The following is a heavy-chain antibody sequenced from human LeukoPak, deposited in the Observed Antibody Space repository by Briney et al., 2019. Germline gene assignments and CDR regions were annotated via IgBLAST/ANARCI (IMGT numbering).Heavy chain of an antibody. Sequence: GGPLRLSCAAPGWPFSHSGMHWVRQAPAKGLEWVAFIRYDGSNKYYADSVKGRFTISRDNSKNALYLQMNSLRGEDTAVYYCFGITVTDVPYWGQGTLVTVSS. CDR2: IRYDGSNK. V-gene: IGHV3-30*02. CDR1: GWPFSHSG. CDR3: FGITVTDVPY. J-gene: IGHJ4*02. D-gene: IGHD1-7*01.